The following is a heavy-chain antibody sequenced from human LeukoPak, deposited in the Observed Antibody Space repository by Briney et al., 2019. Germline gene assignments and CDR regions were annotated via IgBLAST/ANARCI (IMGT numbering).Heavy chain of an antibody. CDR2: IIPIFGTA. Sequence: GASVKVSCKASGGTFSSYAISWVRQAPGQGLEWMGGIIPIFGTANYAQKFQGRVTITADESTSTAYMELSSLRSEDTAVYYCARGDYGSGSPNWFDPWGQGTLVTVSS. CDR1: GGTFSSYA. CDR3: ARGDYGSGSPNWFDP. J-gene: IGHJ5*02. D-gene: IGHD3-10*01. V-gene: IGHV1-69*13.